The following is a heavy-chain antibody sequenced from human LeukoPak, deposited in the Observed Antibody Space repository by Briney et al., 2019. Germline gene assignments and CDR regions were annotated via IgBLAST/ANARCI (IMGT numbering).Heavy chain of an antibody. CDR2: ISGNGGSR. CDR1: GFTFDDHA. CDR3: TKGSGSWVDY. Sequence: QTGGSLRLSCAASGFTFDDHAMHWVRHAPGKGLEWVSGISGNGGSRGYADSVKGRFTISRDNAKNSLFLQMNSLRVEDTAFYYCTKGSGSWVDYWGQGTLVTVSS. D-gene: IGHD2-15*01. V-gene: IGHV3-9*01. J-gene: IGHJ4*02.